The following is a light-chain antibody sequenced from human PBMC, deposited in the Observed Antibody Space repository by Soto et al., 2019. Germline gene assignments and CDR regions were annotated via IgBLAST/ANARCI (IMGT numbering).Light chain of an antibody. Sequence: QSALTQPPSASGSPGQSVTISCTGTSSDVGAYDYVSWYQQHPGKAPKLMIYEINKRPSGVPDRFSGSKSGNTASLTISGLQAEDEADYYCCSFAGTTIPYVFGTGTKV. CDR1: SSDVGAYDY. CDR3: CSFAGTTIPYV. V-gene: IGLV2-8*01. J-gene: IGLJ1*01. CDR2: EIN.